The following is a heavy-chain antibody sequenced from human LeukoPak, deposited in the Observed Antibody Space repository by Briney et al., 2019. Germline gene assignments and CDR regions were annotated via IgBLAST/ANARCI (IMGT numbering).Heavy chain of an antibody. Sequence: GGSLRLSCAASGFTFSSYSMHWVRQAPGKGLEWVAVISFDGSNKYYADSVKGRFTISRDNSKNTLYLQMNSLRAEDTAIYYCAKNGDRGAYCTGGTCYPYFYYYMDVWGKGTTVTI. J-gene: IGHJ6*03. D-gene: IGHD2-15*01. CDR3: AKNGDRGAYCTGGTCYPYFYYYMDV. CDR1: GFTFSSYS. V-gene: IGHV3-30*18. CDR2: ISFDGSNK.